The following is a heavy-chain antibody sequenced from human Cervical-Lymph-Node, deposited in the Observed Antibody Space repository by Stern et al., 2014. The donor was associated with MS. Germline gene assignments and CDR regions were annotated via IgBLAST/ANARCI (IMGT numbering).Heavy chain of an antibody. J-gene: IGHJ4*02. V-gene: IGHV2-70*01. CDR1: GFSLSTNGMC. D-gene: IGHD3-16*01. Sequence: VTLRESGPALVKPTQSLTLTCTFSGFSLSTNGMCVSWIRQPPGKALEWLALSDGDDDKYYSTSMKTRHTISKDTSKNQVVLTMTNMDPVDTATYYWSLTRVGGGHYFDNWGQGTLVTVSS. CDR3: SLTRVGGGHYFDN. CDR2: SDGDDDK.